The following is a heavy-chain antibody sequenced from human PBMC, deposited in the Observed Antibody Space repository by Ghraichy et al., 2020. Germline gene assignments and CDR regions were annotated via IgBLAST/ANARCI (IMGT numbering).Heavy chain of an antibody. CDR3: AREVAYYYDSSGYNFDY. Sequence: ASVKVSCKASGYTFTSYGISWVRQAPGQGLEWMGWISAYNGNTNYAQKLQGRVTMTTDTSTSTAYMELRSLRSDDTAVYYRAREVAYYYDSSGYNFDYWGQGTLVTVSS. J-gene: IGHJ4*02. CDR2: ISAYNGNT. V-gene: IGHV1-18*01. CDR1: GYTFTSYG. D-gene: IGHD3-22*01.